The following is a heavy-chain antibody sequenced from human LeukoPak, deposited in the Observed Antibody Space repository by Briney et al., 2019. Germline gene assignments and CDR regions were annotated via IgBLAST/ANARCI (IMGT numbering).Heavy chain of an antibody. CDR2: INSKSGGT. CDR3: ARSMAPSGSLYFQH. D-gene: IGHD6-13*01. J-gene: IGHJ1*01. V-gene: IGHV1-2*02. CDR1: GYTFTNYG. Sequence: ASVKVSCKASGYTFTNYGISWVRQAPGQGLEWMGWINSKSGGTNYAQKFQGRVTMTRDTSISAAYMELSRLRSDDTAVYYCARSMAPSGSLYFQHWGQGTLVTVSS.